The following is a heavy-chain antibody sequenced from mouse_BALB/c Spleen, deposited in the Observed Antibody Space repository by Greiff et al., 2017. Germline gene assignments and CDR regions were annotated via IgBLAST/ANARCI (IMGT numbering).Heavy chain of an antibody. D-gene: IGHD5-5*01. Sequence: QVQLQQSGAELARPGASVKLSCKASGYTFTSYWMQWVKQRPGQGLEWIGAIYPGDGDTRYTQKFKGKATLTADKSSSTAYMQLSSLASEDSAVYYCARGLPNHYWGQGTTLTVSA. CDR3: ARGLPNHY. CDR1: GYTFTSYW. CDR2: IYPGDGDT. J-gene: IGHJ2*01. V-gene: IGHV1-87*01.